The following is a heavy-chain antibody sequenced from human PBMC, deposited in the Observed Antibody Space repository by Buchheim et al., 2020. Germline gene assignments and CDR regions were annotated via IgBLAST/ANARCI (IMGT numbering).Heavy chain of an antibody. V-gene: IGHV3-48*03. CDR3: ARVYDYYYGMDV. CDR2: ISSSGSTR. J-gene: IGHJ6*02. CDR1: GFTFSSYE. Sequence: EVQLVESGGGLVQPGGSLRLSCAASGFTFSSYEMNWVRQAPGKGLEWVSYISSSGSTRYYADPVKGRFTIPRDNAKKSLYLQMNSLRAEDTAVYYCARVYDYYYGMDVWGQGTT.